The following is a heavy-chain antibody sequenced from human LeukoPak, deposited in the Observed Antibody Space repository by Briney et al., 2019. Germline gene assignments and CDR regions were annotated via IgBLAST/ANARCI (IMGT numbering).Heavy chain of an antibody. CDR1: GGSISSYY. J-gene: IGHJ3*02. D-gene: IGHD3-22*01. CDR2: IYYSGST. CDR3: ARDRFYYYDSSGYYEFGAFDI. V-gene: IGHV4-59*12. Sequence: SKTLSLACTVSGGSISSYYWSWIRQPPGKGLEWIGYIYYSGSTNYNPSLKSRLTISLDTSKNQFSLKLSSVTAADTAVYYCARDRFYYYDSSGYYEFGAFDIWGQGTMVTVSS.